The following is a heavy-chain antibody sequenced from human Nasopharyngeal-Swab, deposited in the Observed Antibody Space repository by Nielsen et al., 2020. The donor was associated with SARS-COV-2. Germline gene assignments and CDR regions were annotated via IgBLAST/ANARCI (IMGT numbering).Heavy chain of an antibody. D-gene: IGHD2-15*01. J-gene: IGHJ4*02. CDR3: TRCGGGCYSGRDY. CDR2: VSSKGNNYAT. Sequence: GESLKISCAASGFTFSDSAIHWVRQASGKGLEWVGRVSSKGNNYATAYSASVKGRFTIFRADPTNTAFLQMNSLKTEDTAVYYCTRCGGGCYSGRDYWGQGTLVTVSS. CDR1: GFTFSDSA. V-gene: IGHV3-73*01.